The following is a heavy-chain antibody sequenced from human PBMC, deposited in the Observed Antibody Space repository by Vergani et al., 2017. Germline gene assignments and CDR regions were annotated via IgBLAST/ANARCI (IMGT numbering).Heavy chain of an antibody. CDR1: GFTFRNYA. Sequence: EVQLLESGGGLVQPGGSLRLSCEASGFTFRNYAMSWVRQAPGRGLEWGSARSGSGGLTFYADSVKGRFTVSRDNSKDTVFLQMSSLRAEDTGVYFCAKEADDLVVVEAARRPFDSWGQGILVRVS. V-gene: IGHV3-23*01. CDR2: RSGSGGLT. CDR3: AKEADDLVVVEAARRPFDS. D-gene: IGHD2-15*01. J-gene: IGHJ4*02.